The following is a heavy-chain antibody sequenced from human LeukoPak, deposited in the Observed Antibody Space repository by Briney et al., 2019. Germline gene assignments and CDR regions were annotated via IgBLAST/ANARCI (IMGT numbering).Heavy chain of an antibody. V-gene: IGHV1-18*01. J-gene: IGHJ3*02. Sequence: ASVKVSCKASGYTYSSYGISWVRQAPGQGLEWMGWINGYKGITNYAQKLRGRVTMTTDTSTSTAYMELRSLRSDDTAVYYCARDLIMYGSESYFDDTFDIWGQGTKVTVSS. CDR3: ARDLIMYGSESYFDDTFDI. CDR1: GYTYSSYG. D-gene: IGHD3-10*01. CDR2: INGYKGIT.